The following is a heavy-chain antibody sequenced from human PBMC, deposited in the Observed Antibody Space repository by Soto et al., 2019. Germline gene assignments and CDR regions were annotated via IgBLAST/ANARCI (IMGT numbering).Heavy chain of an antibody. CDR2: INPKNANT. V-gene: IGHV1-46*01. D-gene: IGHD2-2*01. Sequence: ASVKVSCKASGYTFITNYMQWVRQAPGQGLEWMGIINPKNANTSYARKFQGRVTMTRDTSISTAYMELSSLRSEDTAMYYCARGLYCISASCDAPYYFFGLDVWGQGTTVTVSS. J-gene: IGHJ6*02. CDR3: ARGLYCISASCDAPYYFFGLDV. CDR1: GYTFITNY.